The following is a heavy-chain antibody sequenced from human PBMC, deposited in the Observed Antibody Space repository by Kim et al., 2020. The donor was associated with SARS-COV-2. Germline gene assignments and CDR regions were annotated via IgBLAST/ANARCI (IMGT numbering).Heavy chain of an antibody. D-gene: IGHD2-21*01. CDR3: ARKKGDWYGMDV. CDR1: GYTFTGYY. V-gene: IGHV1-2*02. CDR2: INPNSGGT. Sequence: ASVKVSCKASGYTFTGYYMHWVRQAPGQGLEWMGWINPNSGGTNYAQKFQGRVTMTRDTSISTAYMELSRLRSDDTAVYYCARKKGDWYGMDVWGQGTTVTVSS. J-gene: IGHJ6*02.